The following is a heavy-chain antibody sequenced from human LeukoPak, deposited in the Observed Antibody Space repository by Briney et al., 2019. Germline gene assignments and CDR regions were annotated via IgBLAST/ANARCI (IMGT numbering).Heavy chain of an antibody. D-gene: IGHD3-10*02. Sequence: GGSLRLSCAASGFIFGTYSMNWVRQAPGKGLEWVSYISSSGSTIYYADSVKGRFTISRDNAKNSLYLQMNSLRAEDTAVYYCAELGITMIGGVWGKGTTVTISS. CDR1: GFIFGTYS. J-gene: IGHJ6*04. V-gene: IGHV3-48*04. CDR3: AELGITMIGGV. CDR2: ISSSGSTI.